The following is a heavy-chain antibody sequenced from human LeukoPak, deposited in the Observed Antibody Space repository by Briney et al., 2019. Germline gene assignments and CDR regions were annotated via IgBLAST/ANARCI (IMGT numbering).Heavy chain of an antibody. Sequence: GGSLRLSCAASGFTFSSSWMIWVRQAPGKGLEWVANINQGGSENYYLDSVKGRFTISRDNADNSVYLEMHSLRAEDTAVYYCATNTRAYAVLVAYWGQGTLVTVSS. J-gene: IGHJ4*02. D-gene: IGHD2-21*01. V-gene: IGHV3-7*01. CDR2: INQGGSEN. CDR3: ATNTRAYAVLVAY. CDR1: GFTFSSSW.